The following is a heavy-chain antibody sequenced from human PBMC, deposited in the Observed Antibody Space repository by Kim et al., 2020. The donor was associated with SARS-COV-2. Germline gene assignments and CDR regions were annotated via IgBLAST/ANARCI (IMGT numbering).Heavy chain of an antibody. Sequence: GGSLRLSCAASGFTFDDYTMHWVRQAPGKGLEWVSLISWDGGSTYYADSVKGRFTIFRDNSKNSLYLQMNSLRTEDTALYYCAKDIGMATKFDAFDIWGQGTMVTVSS. J-gene: IGHJ3*02. CDR1: GFTFDDYT. CDR2: ISWDGGST. CDR3: AKDIGMATKFDAFDI. D-gene: IGHD5-12*01. V-gene: IGHV3-43*01.